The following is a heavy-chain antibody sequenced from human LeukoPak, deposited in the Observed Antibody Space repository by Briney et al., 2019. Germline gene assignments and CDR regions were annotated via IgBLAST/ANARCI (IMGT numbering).Heavy chain of an antibody. D-gene: IGHD6-19*01. V-gene: IGHV1-24*01. Sequence: ASVKVSCKVSGYTLTELSMHWVRQASGKGLEWMGGFDPEDGETIYAQKFQGRVTMTEDTSTDTAYMELSSLRSEDTAVYYCATFPTHYPNIYQWLVHRIPYYFDYWGQGTLVTVSS. CDR3: ATFPTHYPNIYQWLVHRIPYYFDY. J-gene: IGHJ4*02. CDR1: GYTLTELS. CDR2: FDPEDGET.